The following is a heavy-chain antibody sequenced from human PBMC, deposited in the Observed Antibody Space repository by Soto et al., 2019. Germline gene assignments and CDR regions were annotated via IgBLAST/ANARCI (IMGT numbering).Heavy chain of an antibody. J-gene: IGHJ6*02. V-gene: IGHV3-21*01. D-gene: IGHD3-22*01. Sequence: EVQLVESGGGLVKPGGSLRLSCAASGFTFSSYSMNWVRQAPGKGLEWVSSISSSSSYIYYADSVKGRFTISRDNAKNSLYLQMNRLRAEDTAVYYCARVVDYYDPYCYYGMDVWGQGTTVTVSS. CDR3: ARVVDYYDPYCYYGMDV. CDR2: ISSSSSYI. CDR1: GFTFSSYS.